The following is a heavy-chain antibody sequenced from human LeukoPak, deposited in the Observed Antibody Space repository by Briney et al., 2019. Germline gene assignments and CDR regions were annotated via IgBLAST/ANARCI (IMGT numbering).Heavy chain of an antibody. V-gene: IGHV4-34*01. Sequence: SETLSLTCAVYGGSFSGYYWSWIRQPPGKGLEWIGEINHSGSTNYNPSLKSRVTISVDTSKNQFSLKLSSVTAADTAVYYCARDLKLGYCSGGSCYRQAFDYWGQGTLVTVSS. J-gene: IGHJ4*02. CDR3: ARDLKLGYCSGGSCYRQAFDY. CDR2: INHSGST. CDR1: GGSFSGYY. D-gene: IGHD2-15*01.